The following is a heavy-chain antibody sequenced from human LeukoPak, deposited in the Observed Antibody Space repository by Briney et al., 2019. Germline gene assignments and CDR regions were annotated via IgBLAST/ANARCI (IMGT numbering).Heavy chain of an antibody. J-gene: IGHJ4*02. Sequence: ASVNVSCKASGYPFTTYYIHWVRQAPGQGLEWMGCINPKNGDSKYAQKFRGRVTMTRATSIATAYMEVSRLTSDDTAVYFCARAGYDYGDSSDFWGQGTLVTVSS. CDR2: INPKNGDS. D-gene: IGHD4-17*01. CDR3: ARAGYDYGDSSDF. V-gene: IGHV1-2*02. CDR1: GYPFTTYY.